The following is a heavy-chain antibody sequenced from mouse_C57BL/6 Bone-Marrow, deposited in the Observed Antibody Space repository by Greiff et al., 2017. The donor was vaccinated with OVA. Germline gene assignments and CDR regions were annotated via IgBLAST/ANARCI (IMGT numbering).Heavy chain of an antibody. D-gene: IGHD3-3*01. CDR3: ASVRGAY. CDR2: IDPSDSYT. CDR1: GYTFTSCW. V-gene: IGHV1-50*01. Sequence: QVQLQQPGAELVKPGASVKLSCKASGYTFTSCWMQWVKQRPGQGLEWIGEIDPSDSYTNYNQKFKGKATLTVDTSSSTAYMQLSSLTSEDSAVYYCASVRGAYWGQGTLVTVSA. J-gene: IGHJ3*01.